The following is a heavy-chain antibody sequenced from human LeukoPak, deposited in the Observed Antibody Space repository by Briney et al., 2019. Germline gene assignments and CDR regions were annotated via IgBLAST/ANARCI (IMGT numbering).Heavy chain of an antibody. D-gene: IGHD2-15*01. J-gene: IGHJ4*02. CDR1: GGSISSYY. CDR3: ARASSLVHFDY. V-gene: IGHV4-59*01. Sequence: SETLSLTCTVSGGSISSYYWSWIRQPPGKGLEWIGYIYYSGSTNYNPSLKSRVTISVDTSKNQFSLKLSSVTAADTAVYYCARASSLVHFDYWGPGTLVTVSS. CDR2: IYYSGST.